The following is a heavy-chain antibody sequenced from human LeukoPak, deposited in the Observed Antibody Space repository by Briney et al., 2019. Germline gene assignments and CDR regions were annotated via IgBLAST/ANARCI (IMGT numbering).Heavy chain of an antibody. CDR2: ISGSGGST. CDR1: GFTFSSYA. J-gene: IGHJ4*02. Sequence: PGGSLRLSCAASGFTFSSYAMSWVRQAPGKGLEWVSAISGSGGSTYYADSVKGGFTISRDNSKNTLYLQMNSLRAEDTAVYYCAKDASYSSGWDLFDYWGQGTLVTVSS. V-gene: IGHV3-23*01. CDR3: AKDASYSSGWDLFDY. D-gene: IGHD6-19*01.